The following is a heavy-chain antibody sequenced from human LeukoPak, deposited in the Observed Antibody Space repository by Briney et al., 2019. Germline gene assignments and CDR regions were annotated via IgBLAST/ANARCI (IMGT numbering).Heavy chain of an antibody. V-gene: IGHV3-30-3*01. CDR2: ISCDGSNK. D-gene: IGHD5-18*01. Sequence: PGGSLRLSCAASGFTFSSYAMHWVRQAPGKGLEWVAVISCDGSNKYYADSVKGRFTISRDNSKNTLYLQMNSLRAEDTAVYYCARAAKGPFDYWGQGTLVTVSS. J-gene: IGHJ4*02. CDR1: GFTFSSYA. CDR3: ARAAKGPFDY.